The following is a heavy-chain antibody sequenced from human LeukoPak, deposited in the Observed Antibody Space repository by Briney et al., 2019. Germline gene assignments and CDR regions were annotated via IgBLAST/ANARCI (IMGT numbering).Heavy chain of an antibody. CDR2: IDYDRTVK. D-gene: IGHD2-21*01. Sequence: GGSLRLSCAPSGFTFHNYDMYWVRQAPRTGLEWVTFIDYDRTVKYYEDSVKGRFTISRDNSKHTVYLQMNSLRTEDTAIYYCARKFVDYWGQGTLVTVSS. J-gene: IGHJ4*02. CDR1: GFTFHNYD. V-gene: IGHV3-30*02. CDR3: ARKFVDY.